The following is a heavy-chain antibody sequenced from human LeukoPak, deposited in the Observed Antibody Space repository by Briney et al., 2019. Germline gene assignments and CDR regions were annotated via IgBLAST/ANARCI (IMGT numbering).Heavy chain of an antibody. J-gene: IGHJ4*02. CDR1: GYTFTNYY. Sequence: ASVKVSCKASGYTFTNYYMHWVRQAPGQGPEWMGIINPSGGSTNYAQKFQGRVTMTRDTSISTAYMELSRLRSDDTAVYYCARVMKAKANFDYWGQGTLVTVSS. V-gene: IGHV1-46*01. CDR3: ARVMKAKANFDY. D-gene: IGHD2-8*01. CDR2: INPSGGST.